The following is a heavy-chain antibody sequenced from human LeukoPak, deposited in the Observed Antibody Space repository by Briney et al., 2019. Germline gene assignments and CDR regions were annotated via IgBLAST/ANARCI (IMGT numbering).Heavy chain of an antibody. CDR3: ARASSIAARPYNWFDP. V-gene: IGHV1-46*01. CDR2: INPSGGST. CDR1: GYTFTSYY. Sequence: ASVMVSCKASGYTFTSYYMHWVRQAPGQGLEWMGIINPSGGSTSYARKFQGRVTMTRDTSTSTVYMELSSLRSEDTAVYYCARASSIAARPYNWFDPWGQGTLVTVSS. J-gene: IGHJ5*02. D-gene: IGHD6-6*01.